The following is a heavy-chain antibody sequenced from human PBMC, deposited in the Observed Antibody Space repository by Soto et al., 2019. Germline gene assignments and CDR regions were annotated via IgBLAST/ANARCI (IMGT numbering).Heavy chain of an antibody. Sequence: GGSRRLSCAASGCSFGYYWMSWVRHPPRKGLNWLATIKLDASEKSSVASVKGRFTLSRDNAKNTLYLQMDSLRVEDTAVYYCVRDSGYGSGASVNRYLDYWGRGTLVTVSS. J-gene: IGHJ4*01. CDR1: GCSFGYYW. V-gene: IGHV3-7*01. CDR3: VRDSGYGSGASVNRYLDY. CDR2: IKLDASEK. D-gene: IGHD3-10*01.